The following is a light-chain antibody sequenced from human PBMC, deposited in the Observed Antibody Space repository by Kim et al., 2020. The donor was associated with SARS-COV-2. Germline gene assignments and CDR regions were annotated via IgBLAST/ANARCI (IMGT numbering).Light chain of an antibody. V-gene: IGLV2-23*01. CDR2: EGT. CDR3: CSYSTYGLYV. CDR1: SSDIGTNYL. Sequence: QSLTISCSGSSSDIGTNYLVSWYQPHPGKVPRLIIYEGTNRPSGVSNRFSGSTSGNTASLTISGLQTDDEADYYCCSYSTYGLYVFGTGTKVTV. J-gene: IGLJ1*01.